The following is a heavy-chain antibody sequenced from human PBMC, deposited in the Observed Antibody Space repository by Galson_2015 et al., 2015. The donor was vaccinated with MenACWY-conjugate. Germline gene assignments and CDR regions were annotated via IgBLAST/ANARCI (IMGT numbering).Heavy chain of an antibody. D-gene: IGHD2-15*01. V-gene: IGHV3-48*04. Sequence: SLRLSCAASGFTFSRYHMNWVRQAPGKGLEWVSYISSGSSTIYYADSVKGRFTISRDNAKNSLYLQMNSLRAEDTAVYYCASAAFNAFDFWGQGTMVTVSS. CDR2: ISSGSSTI. CDR1: GFTFSRYH. J-gene: IGHJ3*01. CDR3: ASAAFNAFDF.